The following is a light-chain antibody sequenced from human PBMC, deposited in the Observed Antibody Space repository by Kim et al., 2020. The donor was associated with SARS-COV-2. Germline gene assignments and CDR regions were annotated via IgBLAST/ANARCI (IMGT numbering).Light chain of an antibody. V-gene: IGKV3-20*01. Sequence: SRGERATLSCRASQRVSRNYLACYTQKLGQAPRPLIYGASTRAAGIPDRFSGSGSGTDFTLTISSLGPEDFAVYYCQHYGGSRYTFGQGTKVDI. CDR3: QHYGGSRYT. CDR2: GAS. CDR1: QRVSRNY. J-gene: IGKJ2*01.